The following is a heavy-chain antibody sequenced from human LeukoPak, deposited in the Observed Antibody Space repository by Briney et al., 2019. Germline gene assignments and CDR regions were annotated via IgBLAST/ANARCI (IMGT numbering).Heavy chain of an antibody. V-gene: IGHV4-39*07. D-gene: IGHD1-26*01. J-gene: IGHJ3*02. CDR3: ARDSGSYLIDAFDI. CDR1: GGSISSYY. Sequence: SETLSLTCTVSGGSISSYYWGWIRQPPGRGLEWIGSIYHSERTYYNPSLKSRVTISVDTSKNQFSLNLSSVTAADTAVYYCARDSGSYLIDAFDIWGQGTMVTVSS. CDR2: IYHSERT.